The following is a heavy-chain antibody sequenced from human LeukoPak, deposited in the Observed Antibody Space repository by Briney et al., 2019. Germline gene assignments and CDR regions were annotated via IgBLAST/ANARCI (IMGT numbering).Heavy chain of an antibody. V-gene: IGHV1-8*01. CDR1: GYTFTSYD. D-gene: IGHD7-27*01. Sequence: ASVKVSCKASGYTFTSYDFNWVRQATGQRPEWMGWMSPNSGDTGYAQKFQDRVTMTRNTSISTAYMELSSLRSDDTAVYYCARGPPNWGYDYWGPGTLVTVPS. CDR3: ARGPPNWGYDY. J-gene: IGHJ4*02. CDR2: MSPNSGDT.